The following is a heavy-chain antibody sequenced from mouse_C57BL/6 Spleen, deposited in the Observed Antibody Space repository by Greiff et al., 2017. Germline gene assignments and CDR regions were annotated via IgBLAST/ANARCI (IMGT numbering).Heavy chain of an antibody. Sequence: EVQLQQSGPELVKPGDSVKISCKASGYSFTGYFMNWVMQSHGKSLEWIGRINPYNGDTFYNQKFKGKATLTVDKSSSTAHMELRSLTSEDSAVYYCAREGYYGSTFAYWGQGTLVTVSA. V-gene: IGHV1-20*01. J-gene: IGHJ3*01. CDR1: GYSFTGYF. D-gene: IGHD1-1*01. CDR2: INPYNGDT. CDR3: AREGYYGSTFAY.